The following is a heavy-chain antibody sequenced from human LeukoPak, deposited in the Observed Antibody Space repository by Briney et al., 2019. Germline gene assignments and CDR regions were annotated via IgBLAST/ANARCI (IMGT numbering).Heavy chain of an antibody. J-gene: IGHJ5*02. CDR3: ARGLGNYCGP. CDR1: GYSFTAYY. Sequence: ASVKVSCKASGYSFTAYYIHWVRQAPGQGLEWMGWINPNSGGTNYAQQFQGRVTMTRDTSISTAYMELSRLTSDDTAVYYCARGLGNYCGPWGQGTLVTVSS. D-gene: IGHD1-7*01. V-gene: IGHV1-2*02. CDR2: INPNSGGT.